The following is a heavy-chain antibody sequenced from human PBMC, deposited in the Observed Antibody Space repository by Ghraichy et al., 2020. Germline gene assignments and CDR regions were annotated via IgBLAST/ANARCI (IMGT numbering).Heavy chain of an antibody. D-gene: IGHD6-19*01. CDR2: ISAYNGNT. V-gene: IGHV1-18*01. CDR3: ARAVAGAAEYFQH. J-gene: IGHJ1*01. Sequence: ASVKVSCKASGYTFTSYGISWVRQAPGQGLEWMGWISAYNGNTNYAQKLQGRVTMTRDTSISTAYMELSRLRSDDTAVYYCARAVAGAAEYFQHWGQGTLVTVSS. CDR1: GYTFTSYG.